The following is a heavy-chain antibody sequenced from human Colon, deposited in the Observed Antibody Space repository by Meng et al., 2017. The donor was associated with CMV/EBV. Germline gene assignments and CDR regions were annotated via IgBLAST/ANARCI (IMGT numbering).Heavy chain of an antibody. Sequence: SETLSLTCTVSNDSISSPYYWGWIRQSPGKGLEWIGSAYHTGSTYYNPSLESRVTISVDTSKNQFSLKLNSVTAADTAVYYCARDIYGSGSYAIVYWGQGTLVTVSS. V-gene: IGHV4-38-2*02. D-gene: IGHD3-10*01. J-gene: IGHJ4*02. CDR2: AYHTGST. CDR1: NDSISSPYY. CDR3: ARDIYGSGSYAIVY.